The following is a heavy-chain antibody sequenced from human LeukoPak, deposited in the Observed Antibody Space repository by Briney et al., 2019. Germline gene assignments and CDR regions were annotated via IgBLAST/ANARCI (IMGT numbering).Heavy chain of an antibody. CDR1: GYTFTSYD. D-gene: IGHD1-26*01. Sequence: EASVTVSCKASGYTFTSYDINWVRQAAGQGLEWMGWMNPNSGNTGYAQKFQGRVTMTRNTSISTAYMELSSLRSEDTAVYYCARGGEWELSRYYYYYGMDVWGQGTTVTVSS. V-gene: IGHV1-8*01. J-gene: IGHJ6*02. CDR3: ARGGEWELSRYYYYYGMDV. CDR2: MNPNSGNT.